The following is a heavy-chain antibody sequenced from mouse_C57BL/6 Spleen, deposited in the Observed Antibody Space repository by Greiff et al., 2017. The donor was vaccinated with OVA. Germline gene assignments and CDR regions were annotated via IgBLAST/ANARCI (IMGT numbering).Heavy chain of an antibody. V-gene: IGHV1-53*01. D-gene: IGHD2-4*01. Sequence: QVQLKQPGPELVKPGASVKLSCKASGYTFTSYWMHWVKQRPGQGLEWIGNINPSNGGTNYNEKFKSKATLTVDKSSSTAYMQLSSLTSEDSAVYYCARNDYDEGDFDYWGQGTTLTVSS. CDR2: INPSNGGT. J-gene: IGHJ2*01. CDR3: ARNDYDEGDFDY. CDR1: GYTFTSYW.